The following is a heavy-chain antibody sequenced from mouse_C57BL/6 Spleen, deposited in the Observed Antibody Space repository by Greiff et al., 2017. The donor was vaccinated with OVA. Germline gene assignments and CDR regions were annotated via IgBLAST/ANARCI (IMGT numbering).Heavy chain of an antibody. D-gene: IGHD3-2*02. Sequence: QVQLQQSGAELVKPGASVKMSCKASGYTFTSYWITWVKQRPGQGLEWIGDIYPGSGSTNYNEKFKSKATLTVDTSSSTAYMQLSSLTSEDSAVYYCARGIDSSGPLDYWGQGTTLTVSS. CDR2: IYPGSGST. V-gene: IGHV1-55*01. CDR1: GYTFTSYW. CDR3: ARGIDSSGPLDY. J-gene: IGHJ2*01.